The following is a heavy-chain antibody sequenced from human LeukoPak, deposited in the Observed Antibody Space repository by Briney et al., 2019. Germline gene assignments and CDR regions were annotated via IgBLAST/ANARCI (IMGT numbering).Heavy chain of an antibody. CDR1: GFTFSSFE. D-gene: IGHD1-7*01. CDR3: ARSSRELGGYAPWELMPPFDY. V-gene: IGHV3-48*03. Sequence: GGSLRLSCAASGFTFSSFEMNWVRQAPGKGLEWVSYISSSSTIYYADSVKGRFTISRDNAKNSLYLQMNSLRAEDTAVYYCARSSRELGGYAPWELMPPFDYWGQGTLVTVSS. J-gene: IGHJ4*02. CDR2: ISSSSTI.